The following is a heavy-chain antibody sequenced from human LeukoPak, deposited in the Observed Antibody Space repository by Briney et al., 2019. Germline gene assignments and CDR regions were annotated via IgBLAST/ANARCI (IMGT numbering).Heavy chain of an antibody. V-gene: IGHV1-69*04. CDR1: GGTFSSYA. D-gene: IGHD1-26*01. CDR3: AREVVGATPKFDY. Sequence: RASVKVSCKASGGTFSSYAISWVRQAPGQGLEWMGRIIPILGIANYAQKFQGRVTITADKSTSTAYMELSSLRSEDTAVYYCAREVVGATPKFDYWGQGTLVTVSS. J-gene: IGHJ4*02. CDR2: IIPILGIA.